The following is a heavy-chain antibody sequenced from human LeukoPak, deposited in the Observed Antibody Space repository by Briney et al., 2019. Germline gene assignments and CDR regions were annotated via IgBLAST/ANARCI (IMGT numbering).Heavy chain of an antibody. CDR1: GFTFSSYA. CDR3: AKVPYSDYGSGRPPFMDV. Sequence: PGGSLRLSCAASGFTFSSYAMSWVRQAPGKGLEWVSTISVGGGSTYYADSVKGRFTISRDNSKSTLYLVMNSLRADDTAVYHCAKVPYSDYGSGRPPFMDVWGQGTTVAISS. D-gene: IGHD3-10*01. J-gene: IGHJ6*02. V-gene: IGHV3-23*01. CDR2: ISVGGGST.